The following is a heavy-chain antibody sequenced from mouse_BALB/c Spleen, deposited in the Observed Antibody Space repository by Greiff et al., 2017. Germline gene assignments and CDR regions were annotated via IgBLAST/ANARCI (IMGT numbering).Heavy chain of an antibody. J-gene: IGHJ4*01. CDR1: GFTFSSYA. CDR2: ISSGGST. Sequence: EVKLVESGGGLVKPGGSLKLSCAASGFTFSSYAMSWVRQTPGKRLEWVASISSGGSTYYPDSVKGRFTISRDNARNILYLQMSSLRSEDTAMYYCARGGNYCMDYWGQGTSVTVSA. D-gene: IGHD2-1*01. V-gene: IGHV5-6-5*01. CDR3: ARGGNYCMDY.